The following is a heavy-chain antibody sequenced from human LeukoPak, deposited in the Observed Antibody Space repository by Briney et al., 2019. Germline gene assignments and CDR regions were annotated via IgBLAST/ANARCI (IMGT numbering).Heavy chain of an antibody. Sequence: SVKVSCKASGGTFSSYAISWVRQAPGQGLEWMGGIIPIFGTANYPQKFQGRVTITADESTSTAYMELSSLRSEDTAVYYCAREGPENDAYCGGDCYSSLRYYYGMDVWGQGTTVTVSS. CDR1: GGTFSSYA. D-gene: IGHD2-21*02. CDR3: AREGPENDAYCGGDCYSSLRYYYGMDV. V-gene: IGHV1-69*13. CDR2: IIPIFGTA. J-gene: IGHJ6*02.